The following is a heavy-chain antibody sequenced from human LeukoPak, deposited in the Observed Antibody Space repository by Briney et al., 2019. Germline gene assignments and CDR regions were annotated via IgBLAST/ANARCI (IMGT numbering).Heavy chain of an antibody. CDR3: ARGKTFGVVITHYYYYYMDV. D-gene: IGHD3-3*01. CDR2: IKQDGSEK. V-gene: IGHV3-7*01. CDR1: GFTFSSYW. J-gene: IGHJ6*03. Sequence: PGGSLRLSCAASGFTFSSYWMSWVRQAPGKGLQWVANIKQDGSEKYYVDSVKGRFTISRDNAKNSLYLQMNSLRAGDTAVYYCARGKTFGVVITHYYYYYMDVWGKGTTVTVSS.